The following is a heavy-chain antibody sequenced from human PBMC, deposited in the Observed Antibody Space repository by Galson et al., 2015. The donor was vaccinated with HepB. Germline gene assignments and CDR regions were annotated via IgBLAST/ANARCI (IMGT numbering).Heavy chain of an antibody. CDR1: GYTFTNCY. CDR3: ARGVSTYYFDNSGYLVDY. Sequence: SVKVSCKASGYTFTNCYIHWVRQAPGQGLEWMGIMNPSDGSAKYAQRFQGTVTMTRDTSTNRAHMELRSLRSEATAVYFCARGVSTYYFDNSGYLVDYWGQGTLVTVSS. V-gene: IGHV1-46*01. CDR2: MNPSDGSA. D-gene: IGHD3-22*01. J-gene: IGHJ4*02.